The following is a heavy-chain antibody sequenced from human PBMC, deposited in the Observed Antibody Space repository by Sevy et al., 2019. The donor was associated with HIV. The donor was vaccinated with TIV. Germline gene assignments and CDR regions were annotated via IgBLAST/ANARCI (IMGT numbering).Heavy chain of an antibody. D-gene: IGHD6-19*01. Sequence: SETLSLTCTVSGGSISSSSYYWGWIRQPPGKGLEWIGSIYYSGSTYYNPSLKSRVTISVDTSKNQFSLKLSSVTAADTAVYYCARHRQWLDRAGFDYWGQGTLVTVSS. J-gene: IGHJ4*02. V-gene: IGHV4-39*01. CDR3: ARHRQWLDRAGFDY. CDR1: GGSISSSSYY. CDR2: IYYSGST.